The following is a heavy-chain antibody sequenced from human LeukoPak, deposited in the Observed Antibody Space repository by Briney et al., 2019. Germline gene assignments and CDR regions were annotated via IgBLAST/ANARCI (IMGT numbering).Heavy chain of an antibody. V-gene: IGHV4-30-2*01. Sequence: PSQTLSLTCTVSGGSISSGGYYWSWIRQPPGKGLEWIGYIYHSGSTYYNPSLKSRVTISVDRSKNQFSLKLSSVTAADTAVYYCARKSNTSSGWFAFDYWGQGTLVTVSS. CDR3: ARKSNTSSGWFAFDY. D-gene: IGHD6-19*01. J-gene: IGHJ4*02. CDR2: IYHSGST. CDR1: GGSISSGGYY.